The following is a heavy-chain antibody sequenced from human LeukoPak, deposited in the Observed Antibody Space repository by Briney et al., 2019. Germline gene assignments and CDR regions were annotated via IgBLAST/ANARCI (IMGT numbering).Heavy chain of an antibody. Sequence: PGGSLRLSCAASGFTFSRYWMHWVRQAPGKGLVWVSRIKSGGNTNYADSVKGRFTISRDNAKNTVSLQMNSLRAEDTGVYFCARAPSEIGGYYPEYFRHWGQGTLVTVSS. D-gene: IGHD3-22*01. CDR2: IKSGGNT. CDR3: ARAPSEIGGYYPEYFRH. J-gene: IGHJ1*01. CDR1: GFTFSRYW. V-gene: IGHV3-74*01.